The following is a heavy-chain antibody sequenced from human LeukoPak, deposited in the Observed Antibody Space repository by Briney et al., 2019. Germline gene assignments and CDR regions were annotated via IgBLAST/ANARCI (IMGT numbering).Heavy chain of an antibody. V-gene: IGHV4-34*01. CDR3: ARGSYDYYGSGSYCIDY. Sequence: PSETLSLTCTVSGGSISSYYWSWIRQPPGKGLEWIGEINHSGSTNYNPSLKSRVTISVDTSKNQFSLKLSSVTAADTAVYYCARGSYDYYGSGSYCIDYWGQGTLVTVSS. J-gene: IGHJ4*02. CDR2: INHSGST. CDR1: GGSISSYY. D-gene: IGHD3-10*01.